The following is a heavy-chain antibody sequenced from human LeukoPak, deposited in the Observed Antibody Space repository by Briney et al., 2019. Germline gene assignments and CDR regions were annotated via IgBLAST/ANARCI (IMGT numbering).Heavy chain of an antibody. Sequence: GGSLRLSCAASGFTFSSYAMHWVRQAPGKGLEWVAAISYDGSNTYYADSVKGRFTISRDNSKNTLYLQMNSLRAEDTAVYYCARDADYYYGSGSYKSLGLFDYWGQGTLVTVSS. V-gene: IGHV3-30-3*01. CDR2: ISYDGSNT. CDR1: GFTFSSYA. CDR3: ARDADYYYGSGSYKSLGLFDY. J-gene: IGHJ4*02. D-gene: IGHD3-10*01.